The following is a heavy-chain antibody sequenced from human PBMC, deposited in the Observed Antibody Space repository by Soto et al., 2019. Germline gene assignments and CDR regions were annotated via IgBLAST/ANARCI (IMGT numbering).Heavy chain of an antibody. CDR1: GYTFTSYG. Sequence: ASVKVSCKASGYTFTSYGISWVRQAPGQGLEWMGWISAYNGNTNYAQKLQGRVTMTTDTSTSTAYMELRSLRSDDTAVYYCARDQGYYDSSGYYYFDYWGQGTLVTVS. V-gene: IGHV1-18*01. D-gene: IGHD3-22*01. CDR3: ARDQGYYDSSGYYYFDY. J-gene: IGHJ4*02. CDR2: ISAYNGNT.